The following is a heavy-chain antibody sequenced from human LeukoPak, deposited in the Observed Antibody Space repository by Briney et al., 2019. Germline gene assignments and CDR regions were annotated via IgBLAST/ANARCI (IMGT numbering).Heavy chain of an antibody. D-gene: IGHD6-19*01. CDR3: ARLRSSRHYVFQY. CDR1: GYSFTSSW. Sequence: GESLKISCKTSGYSFTSSWICCVRHMPREELEWMGIIYPGDSDTRYSPSFQGQVTMSADTSISTAYLQWSSLKASDTATYFCARLRSSRHYVFQYWGQGTLVSVSS. V-gene: IGHV5-51*01. CDR2: IYPGDSDT. J-gene: IGHJ4*02.